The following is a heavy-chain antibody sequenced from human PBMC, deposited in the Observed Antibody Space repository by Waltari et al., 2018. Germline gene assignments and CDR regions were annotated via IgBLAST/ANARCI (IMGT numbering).Heavy chain of an antibody. CDR1: GGHISSSSYY. CDR3: ARSSVRGFGDWFDP. CDR2: IYYSGST. D-gene: IGHD3-10*01. Sequence: QLQLQESGPGLVKPSETLSLTCTVSGGHISSSSYYWGWLRQPPGKGLEWIGSIYYSGSTYYNPSLKSRVTISVDTSKNQFSLKLSSVTAADTAVYYCARSSVRGFGDWFDPWGQGTLVTVSS. J-gene: IGHJ5*02. V-gene: IGHV4-39*07.